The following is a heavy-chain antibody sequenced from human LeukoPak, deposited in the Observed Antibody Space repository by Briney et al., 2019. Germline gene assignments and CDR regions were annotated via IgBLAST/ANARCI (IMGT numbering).Heavy chain of an antibody. V-gene: IGHV3-74*01. CDR1: GFTFSGHW. CDR3: ARGPPSDSSSGYVGDY. J-gene: IGHJ4*02. D-gene: IGHD6-13*01. CDR2: INSAGSST. Sequence: PGGSLSLSCAPSGFTFSGHWVHWVGQAPGKGLVWVSRINSAGSSTSYATSVKGRFTISRDNAKNTLCLQINSLRAEDTAVSYCARGPPSDSSSGYVGDYRGQGTLATVSS.